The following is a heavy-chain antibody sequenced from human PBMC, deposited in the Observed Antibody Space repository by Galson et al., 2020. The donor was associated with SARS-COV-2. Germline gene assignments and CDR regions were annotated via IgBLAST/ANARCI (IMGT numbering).Heavy chain of an antibody. J-gene: IGHJ2*01. V-gene: IGHV4-34*01. CDR2: INHSGST. D-gene: IGHD6-13*01. CDR3: ARGRGIAAAGTTGRWYFDL. Sequence: SETLSLTCAVYGGSFSGYYSTWIRQPPGKGLEWIGEINHSGSTNYNPYLQSRVTISVDTSKNQFSLKLSSVTAADTAVYYCARGRGIAAAGTTGRWYFDLWGRGTLVTVSS. CDR1: GGSFSGYY.